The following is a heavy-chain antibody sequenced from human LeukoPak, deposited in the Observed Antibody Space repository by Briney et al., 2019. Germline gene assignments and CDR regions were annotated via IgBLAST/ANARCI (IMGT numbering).Heavy chain of an antibody. CDR2: ISHDGSDK. CDR1: GFTFSSYG. J-gene: IGHJ4*02. Sequence: PGGSLRLFCAASGFTFSSYGMHWVRQAPGKGLEWVAAISHDGSDKYYADSVKGRFTISRDNSKNTLYLQMNSLRAEDTAVYYCAKERYSSSYFDYWGQGTLVTVSS. CDR3: AKERYSSSYFDY. V-gene: IGHV3-30*18. D-gene: IGHD6-6*01.